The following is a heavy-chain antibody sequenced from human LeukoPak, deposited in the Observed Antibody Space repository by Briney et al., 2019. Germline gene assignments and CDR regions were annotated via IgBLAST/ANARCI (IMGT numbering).Heavy chain of an antibody. CDR1: GGTFSSYA. V-gene: IGHV1-69*05. D-gene: IGHD2-8*02. CDR2: IIPIFGTA. CDR3: ARAGELVNAFDI. Sequence: GASVKVSCKASGGTFSSYAISWVRQAPGQGLEWMGGIIPIFGTANYAQKFQGRVTITTDESTSTAYMELSSLRSEDTAVYCCARAGELVNAFDIWGQGTMVTVSS. J-gene: IGHJ3*02.